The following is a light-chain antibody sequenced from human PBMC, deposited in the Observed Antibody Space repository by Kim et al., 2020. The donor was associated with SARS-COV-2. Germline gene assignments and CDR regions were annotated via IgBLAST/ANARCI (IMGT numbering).Light chain of an antibody. Sequence: VPIEDSVTLTCLASQNIGIWLAWYQQKPGKAPRLLMYTATNLDTDVPSRFSGRGSGTEFTLTISSLQPDDVATYYCQHYHSYPYTFGQGTRLEI. CDR2: TAT. J-gene: IGKJ2*01. V-gene: IGKV1-5*03. CDR1: QNIGIW. CDR3: QHYHSYPYT.